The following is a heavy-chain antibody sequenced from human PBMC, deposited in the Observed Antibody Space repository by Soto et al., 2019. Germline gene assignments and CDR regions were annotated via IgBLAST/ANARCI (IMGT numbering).Heavy chain of an antibody. V-gene: IGHV3-23*01. CDR2: ISESGDST. CDR1: GFTFSSYA. J-gene: IGHJ5*02. CDR3: AKGIAVSNNWFDP. Sequence: GGSLRLSCAASGFTFSSYAMRWVRQAPGKGLEWVSAISESGDSTYYADSVKGRFTISRDNSKNTLYLQMNSLRAEDTAVYYCAKGIAVSNNWFDPWGQGTLVTVSS. D-gene: IGHD6-19*01.